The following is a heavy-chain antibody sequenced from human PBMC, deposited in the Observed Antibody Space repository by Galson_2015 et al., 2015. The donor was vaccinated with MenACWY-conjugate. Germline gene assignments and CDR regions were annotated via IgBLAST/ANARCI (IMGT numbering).Heavy chain of an antibody. CDR3: FSSGYQPGHY. V-gene: IGHV3-48*04. D-gene: IGHD3-22*01. CDR2: IGFRGDT. CDR1: GFPFSIYN. J-gene: IGHJ4*02. Sequence: SLRLSCAAPGFPFSIYNMNWARQAPGKGLEYLSFIGFRGDTSYPDSVKGRFSISRDNAKNSVFLQMNSLRVEDTAVYYCFSSGYQPGHYWGQGTLVTVSS.